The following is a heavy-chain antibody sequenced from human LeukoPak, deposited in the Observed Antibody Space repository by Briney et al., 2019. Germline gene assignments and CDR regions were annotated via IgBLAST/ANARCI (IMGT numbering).Heavy chain of an antibody. V-gene: IGHV3-21*04. CDR3: AKDLAPTGAGFDAFDI. D-gene: IGHD4-17*01. CDR2: ISSSSSYI. CDR1: GFTFSSYS. J-gene: IGHJ3*02. Sequence: GGSLRLSCAASGFTFSSYSMNWVRQAPGKGLEWVSSISSSSSYIYYADSVKGRFTISRDNSKNTLYLQMNSLRAEDTAVYYCAKDLAPTGAGFDAFDIWGQGTMVTVSS.